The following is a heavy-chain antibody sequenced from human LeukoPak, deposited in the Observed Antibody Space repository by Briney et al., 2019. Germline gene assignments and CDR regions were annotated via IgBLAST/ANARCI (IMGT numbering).Heavy chain of an antibody. Sequence: PGGSLRLSCAASGFTFSSYWMSWVRQAPGKGLEWVSSISSSSTYIYYADSVKGRFTISRDNAKNSLYLQMNSLRAEDTALYYCASDSSLFDYWGQGTLVTVSS. CDR1: GFTFSSYW. CDR3: ASDSSLFDY. V-gene: IGHV3-21*01. CDR2: ISSSSTYI. J-gene: IGHJ4*02.